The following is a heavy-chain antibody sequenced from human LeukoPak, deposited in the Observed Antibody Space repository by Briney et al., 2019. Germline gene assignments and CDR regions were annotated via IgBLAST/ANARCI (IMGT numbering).Heavy chain of an antibody. CDR3: ARGFMATITAEPFDY. CDR2: INHSGST. D-gene: IGHD5-24*01. Sequence: PSETLSLTCAVYGGSFSGYYWSWIRQPPGKGLEWIGEINHSGSTNYNPSLKSRVTISVDKSKNQFSLKLSSVAAADTAVYYCARGFMATITAEPFDYWGQGTLVTVSS. V-gene: IGHV4-34*01. J-gene: IGHJ4*02. CDR1: GGSFSGYY.